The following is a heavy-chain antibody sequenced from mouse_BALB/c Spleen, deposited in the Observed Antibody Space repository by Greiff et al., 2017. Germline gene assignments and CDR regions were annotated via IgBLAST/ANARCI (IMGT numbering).Heavy chain of an antibody. Sequence: EVMLVESGGGLVKPGGSLKLSCAASGFTFSSYAMSWVRQTPEKRLEWVASISSGGSTYYPDSVKGRFTISRDNARNILYLQMSSLRSEDTAMYYCAREGYYRYGGYFDVWGAGTTVTVSS. CDR1: GFTFSSYA. D-gene: IGHD2-14*01. V-gene: IGHV5-6-5*01. J-gene: IGHJ1*01. CDR2: ISSGGST. CDR3: AREGYYRYGGYFDV.